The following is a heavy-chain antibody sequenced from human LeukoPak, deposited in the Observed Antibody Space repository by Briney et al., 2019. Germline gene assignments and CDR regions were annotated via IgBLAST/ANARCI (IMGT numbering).Heavy chain of an antibody. Sequence: PSETLSLTCTVSGDSISSYYWSWIRQPPGKGLEWIGYIYYSGSTNYNPSLKSRVTISVDTSKNQFSLKLSSVTAADTAVYYCARVRLYGGEFRYFDLWGRGTLVTVSS. D-gene: IGHD4-23*01. CDR3: ARVRLYGGEFRYFDL. J-gene: IGHJ2*01. CDR1: GDSISSYY. CDR2: IYYSGST. V-gene: IGHV4-59*01.